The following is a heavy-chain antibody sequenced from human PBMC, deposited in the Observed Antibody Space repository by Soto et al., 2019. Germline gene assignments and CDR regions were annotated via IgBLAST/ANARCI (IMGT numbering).Heavy chain of an antibody. CDR1: GFTFRSFV. Sequence: QVQLVESGGGVVQPGTSLRLSCVGSGFTFRSFVIHWVRQAPGRGLEWVALTSYDGTNKYFGDSVKGRFTISRDNSRNTVDLQMNSLRVEDTAIYYCARWDGYGDEWGQGTLVTVSS. J-gene: IGHJ4*02. CDR2: TSYDGTNK. D-gene: IGHD5-12*01. V-gene: IGHV3-30*19. CDR3: ARWDGYGDE.